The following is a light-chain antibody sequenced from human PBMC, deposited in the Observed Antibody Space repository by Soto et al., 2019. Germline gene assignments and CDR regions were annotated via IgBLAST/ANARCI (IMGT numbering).Light chain of an antibody. V-gene: IGLV2-14*01. J-gene: IGLJ1*01. Sequence: ALTQPASVSGSPGQSITISCTGTSSDVGGYNYVSWYQQHPGRAPKLMIYDVSNRPSGVSNRFSGSKSGNTASLTISGLRAEDEADYYCSSYTSSSTYVFGAGTKSPS. CDR1: SSDVGGYNY. CDR2: DVS. CDR3: SSYTSSSTYV.